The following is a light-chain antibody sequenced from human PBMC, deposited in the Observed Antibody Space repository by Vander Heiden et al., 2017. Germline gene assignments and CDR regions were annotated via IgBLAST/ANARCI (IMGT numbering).Light chain of an antibody. V-gene: IGLV2-23*01. CDR1: SSDVGNSNL. CDR3: CSDADRYYV. J-gene: IGLJ1*01. Sequence: QSALTQPAPVSGSPGQSLTHSCTGTSSDVGNSNLCSWYQQPPGKHPNVMLYECGNRPSGFSNRFSGSWSGNTTSLTISGRQDEDEADYYCCSDADRYYVFGTGTRVTVL. CDR2: ECG.